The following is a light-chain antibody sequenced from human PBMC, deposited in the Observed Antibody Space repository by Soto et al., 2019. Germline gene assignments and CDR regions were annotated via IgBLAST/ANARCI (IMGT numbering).Light chain of an antibody. J-gene: IGLJ1*01. V-gene: IGLV2-8*01. Sequence: QSALTQPPSASGSPGQSVTISCTGTSSDVGGYNYVSWYQQHPGKAPKLMVYEVSKRPSGVPDRFSGSKSGNTASLTVSGLQAEDEADYYCSSYEASNNYIFGTGTKVTV. CDR2: EVS. CDR3: SSYEASNNYI. CDR1: SSDVGGYNY.